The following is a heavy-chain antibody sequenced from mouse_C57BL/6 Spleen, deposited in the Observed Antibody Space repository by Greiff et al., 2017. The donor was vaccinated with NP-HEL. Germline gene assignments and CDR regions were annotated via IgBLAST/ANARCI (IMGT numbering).Heavy chain of an antibody. Sequence: EVQLVESGGGLVQPKGSLKLSCAASGFSFNTYAMNWVRQAPGKGLEWVARIRSKSNNYATSYADSVQVRFSISREDSENMKNLQMNNMKTEETAMNYWVVYENDGVYYAMDYWGQGTSVTVSS. J-gene: IGHJ4*01. D-gene: IGHD2-4*01. V-gene: IGHV10-1*01. CDR3: VVYENDGVYYAMDY. CDR1: GFSFNTYA. CDR2: IRSKSNNYAT.